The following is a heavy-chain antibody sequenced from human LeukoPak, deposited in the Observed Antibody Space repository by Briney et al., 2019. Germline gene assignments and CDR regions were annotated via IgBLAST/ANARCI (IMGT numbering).Heavy chain of an antibody. D-gene: IGHD2-8*01. Sequence: GGSLRLSCAGSGFTFSSYAMSWVRQAPGQGVEWVSALSDSGDYTSYADSARGRFTISRDNSRNTLYLQMISLRPEYTAVYYCAKDTSIGKYCTNGVCSPFDYWGQGTLVTVSS. CDR1: GFTFSSYA. CDR2: LSDSGDYT. J-gene: IGHJ4*02. CDR3: AKDTSIGKYCTNGVCSPFDY. V-gene: IGHV3-23*01.